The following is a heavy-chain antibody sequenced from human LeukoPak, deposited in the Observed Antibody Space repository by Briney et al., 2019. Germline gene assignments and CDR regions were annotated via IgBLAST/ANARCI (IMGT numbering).Heavy chain of an antibody. CDR2: MNPNSGNT. CDR1: GYTFTSYD. J-gene: IGHJ4*02. CDR3: ARGIFYDSSGYTNLNY. V-gene: IGHV1-8*01. Sequence: ASVKVSCKASGYTFTSYDINWVRQATGQGLEWMGWMNPNSGNTGYAQKFQGRVTMTRNTSISTAYMELSSLRSEDTAVYYCARGIFYDSSGYTNLNYWGQGTLVTVSS. D-gene: IGHD3-22*01.